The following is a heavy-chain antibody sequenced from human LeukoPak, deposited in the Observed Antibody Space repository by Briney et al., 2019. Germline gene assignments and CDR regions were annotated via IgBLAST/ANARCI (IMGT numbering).Heavy chain of an antibody. CDR3: AKDLLGMVATQYYFDY. D-gene: IGHD5-12*01. V-gene: IGHV3-23*01. CDR2: ISGSGGST. CDR1: GFTFSSYA. J-gene: IGHJ4*02. Sequence: PGGSLRLSCAASGFTFSSYAMSWVRQAPGKGLEWVSAISGSGGSTYYADPVKGRFTISRDNSKNTLYLQMNSLRAEDTAVYYCAKDLLGMVATQYYFDYWGQGTLVTVSS.